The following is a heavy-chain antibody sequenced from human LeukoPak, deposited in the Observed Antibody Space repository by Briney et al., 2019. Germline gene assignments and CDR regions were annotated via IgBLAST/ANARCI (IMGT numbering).Heavy chain of an antibody. CDR2: IYYSGST. CDR1: GGSISSGGYY. D-gene: IGHD3-9*01. J-gene: IGHJ3*02. V-gene: IGHV4-31*03. Sequence: PSETLSLTCTVSGGSISSGGYYWSWIRQHPGKGLEWIGYIYYSGSTYYNPSLKSRVTTSVDTSKNQFSLKLSSVTAADTAVYYCARQHYDILTGGKGAFDIWGQGTMVTVSS. CDR3: ARQHYDILTGGKGAFDI.